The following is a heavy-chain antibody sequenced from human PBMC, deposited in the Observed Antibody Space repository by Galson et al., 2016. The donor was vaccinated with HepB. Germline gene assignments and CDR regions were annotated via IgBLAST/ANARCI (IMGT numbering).Heavy chain of an antibody. CDR2: IIPIFDRT. CDR3: AKLEAVATAETNRNNTDV. V-gene: IGHV1-69*13. CDR1: GGTFRNYV. Sequence: SVKVSCKASGGTFRNYVISWVRQAPGQGLEWMGAIIPIFDRTNYAQKFQGRVTITADEATSTAYMDLNSLRSEDTAVYYCAKLEAVATAETNRNNTDVWGQGTTVTVAS. D-gene: IGHD1-1*01. J-gene: IGHJ6*01.